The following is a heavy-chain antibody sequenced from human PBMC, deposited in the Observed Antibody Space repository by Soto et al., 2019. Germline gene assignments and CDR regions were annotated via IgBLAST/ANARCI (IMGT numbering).Heavy chain of an antibody. Sequence: EVQLVVSGGGLVQPGGSLTVSCAASGFFFSTYWMTWVRQTPGEGLGWVGNIRPDGTETYYGDSVKGRFTISRDNARNSLYLGMRTLRVADTAVYCCARDYYASGSHDYWGQGTLVTVSS. D-gene: IGHD3-10*01. CDR2: IRPDGTET. CDR3: ARDYYASGSHDY. CDR1: GFFFSTYW. V-gene: IGHV3-7*01. J-gene: IGHJ4*02.